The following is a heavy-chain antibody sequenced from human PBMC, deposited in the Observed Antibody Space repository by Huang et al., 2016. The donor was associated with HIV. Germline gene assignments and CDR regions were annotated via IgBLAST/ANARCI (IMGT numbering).Heavy chain of an antibody. CDR3: ATSRSGSGWFLDI. Sequence: GEVNHGGSTKYNPSLKSGVTISVDTSKIQFSLNRTAVTATDTADYYCATSRSGSGWFLDIWGRGTLVSVS. V-gene: IGHV4-34*01. CDR2: VNHGGST. D-gene: IGHD6-19*01. J-gene: IGHJ2*01.